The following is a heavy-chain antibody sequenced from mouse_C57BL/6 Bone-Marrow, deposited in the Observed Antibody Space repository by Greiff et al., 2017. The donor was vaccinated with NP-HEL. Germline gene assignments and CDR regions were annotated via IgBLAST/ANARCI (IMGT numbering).Heavy chain of an antibody. J-gene: IGHJ4*01. D-gene: IGHD2-5*01. CDR2: IYPGDGDT. CDR3: ARLSNYYAMDY. Sequence: VKLQQSGAELVKPGASVKISCKASGYAFSSYWMNWVKQRPGKGLEWIGQIYPGDGDTNYNGKFKGKATLTADKSSSTAYMHLSSLTSEDSAVYFCARLSNYYAMDYWGQGTSVTVSS. V-gene: IGHV1-80*01. CDR1: GYAFSSYW.